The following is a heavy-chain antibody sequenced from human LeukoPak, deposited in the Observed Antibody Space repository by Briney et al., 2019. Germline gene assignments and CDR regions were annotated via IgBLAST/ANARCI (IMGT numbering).Heavy chain of an antibody. CDR3: AKEGYISNRTSDFDN. CDR2: IQYDGSNK. V-gene: IGHV3-30*02. D-gene: IGHD5-24*01. CDR1: GFTFSSYD. J-gene: IGHJ4*02. Sequence: PGGSLRLSCAASGFTFSSYDMHWVRQAPGKGLEWVAFIQYDGSNKFYADSVKGRFTISRDNSKNTLYLQMNSLRAEDTAVYCCAKEGYISNRTSDFDNWGQGTLVTVSS.